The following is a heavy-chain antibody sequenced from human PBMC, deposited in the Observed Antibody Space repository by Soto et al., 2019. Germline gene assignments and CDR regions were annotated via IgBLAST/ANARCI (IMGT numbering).Heavy chain of an antibody. CDR3: AKDYFAVLWFGEPRLVYYMDV. CDR1: GFTFSSYA. J-gene: IGHJ6*03. D-gene: IGHD3-10*01. CDR2: ISGSGGST. V-gene: IGHV3-23*01. Sequence: PGGSLRLSCAASGFTFSSYAMSWVRQAPGKGLEWVSAISGSGGSTYYADSVKGRFTISRDNSKNTLYLQMNSLRAEDTAVYYCAKDYFAVLWFGEPRLVYYMDVWGKGTTVTVSS.